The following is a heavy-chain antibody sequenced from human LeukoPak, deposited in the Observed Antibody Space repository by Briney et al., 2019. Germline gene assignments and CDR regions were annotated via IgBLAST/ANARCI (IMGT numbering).Heavy chain of an antibody. CDR1: GFTFSSYG. D-gene: IGHD3-16*01. CDR2: ISYDGSNK. V-gene: IGHV3-30*03. Sequence: GGSLRLSCAASGFTFSSYGMHWVRQAPGKGLEWVAVISYDGSNKYYADSVKGRFTISRDNSKNTLYLQMNSLRAEDTAVYYCATLYHEVTFGGATIVYWGQGTLVTVSS. J-gene: IGHJ4*02. CDR3: ATLYHEVTFGGATIVY.